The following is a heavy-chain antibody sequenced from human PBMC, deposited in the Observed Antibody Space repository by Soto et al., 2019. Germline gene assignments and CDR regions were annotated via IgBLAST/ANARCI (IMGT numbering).Heavy chain of an antibody. J-gene: IGHJ5*02. CDR3: ARDVIHSSFDP. D-gene: IGHD2-15*01. Sequence: ASVKVSCKASGYTFPSYDINWVRQATGQGHEWMGWINPNSGNTGYAQKFQGRVTMTRNTSISTAYMELSSLRSEHTALYYCARDVIHSSFDPWGQGTLVTVSS. CDR2: INPNSGNT. CDR1: GYTFPSYD. V-gene: IGHV1-8*01.